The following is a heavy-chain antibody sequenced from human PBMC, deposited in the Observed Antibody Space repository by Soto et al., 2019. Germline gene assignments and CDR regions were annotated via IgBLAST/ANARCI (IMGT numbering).Heavy chain of an antibody. V-gene: IGHV3-23*01. Sequence: EMQLLESGGTLVQPGGSLRLSCSASTFTFKIYVMNWVRQAPGKGLEWVAAISGSGGATYYAESVKGRFTVSRDNSKTTLFLQMNSLRVNDTAVYFCATGAHRPPSNYYGLDILGQGTTVTVS. CDR1: TFTFKIYV. D-gene: IGHD6-6*01. CDR3: ATGAHRPPSNYYGLDI. CDR2: ISGSGGAT. J-gene: IGHJ6*02.